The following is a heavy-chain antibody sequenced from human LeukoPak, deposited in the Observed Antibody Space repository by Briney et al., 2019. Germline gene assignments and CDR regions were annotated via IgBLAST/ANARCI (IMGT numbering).Heavy chain of an antibody. CDR2: IYYSGST. CDR1: GGSINNSSYY. CDR3: ASPTQGAYYFDY. J-gene: IGHJ4*02. D-gene: IGHD3-16*01. V-gene: IGHV4-39*07. Sequence: PSGTLSLTCTVSGGSINNSSYYWGWIRQPPGKGLEWIGSIYYSGSTYYNPSLKSRVTISVDTSKNQFSLKLSSVTAADTAVYYWASPTQGAYYFDYWGQGTLVTVSS.